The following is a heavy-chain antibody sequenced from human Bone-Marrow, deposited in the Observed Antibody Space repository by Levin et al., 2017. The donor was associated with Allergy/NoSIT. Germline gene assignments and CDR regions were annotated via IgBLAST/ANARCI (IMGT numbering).Heavy chain of an antibody. V-gene: IGHV3-53*01. CDR1: GFTVSSNY. Sequence: GESLKISCAASGFTVSSNYMSWVRQAPGKGLEWVSVIYSGGTTYYADSVKGRFTISRDNSKNTVHLQMNSLRAEDTAVYYCARDDGYSSGWYTHWGQGTLVTVSS. CDR3: ARDDGYSSGWYTH. J-gene: IGHJ4*02. D-gene: IGHD6-19*01. CDR2: IYSGGTT.